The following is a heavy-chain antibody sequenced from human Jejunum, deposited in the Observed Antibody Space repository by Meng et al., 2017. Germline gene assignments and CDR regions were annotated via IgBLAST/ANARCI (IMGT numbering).Heavy chain of an antibody. CDR1: GYSISSGYY. D-gene: IGHD1-26*01. CDR2: IHHSGTT. Sequence: SETLSLTCAVSGYSISSGYYWGWIRQPPGKGLEWIGNIHHSGTTYYNPSLKSRVTVSIDTSNNPFSLTLSSVTAADTAVYYCARGGGSYGSRMDVWGQGTTVTVSS. J-gene: IGHJ6*02. CDR3: ARGGGSYGSRMDV. V-gene: IGHV4-38-2*01.